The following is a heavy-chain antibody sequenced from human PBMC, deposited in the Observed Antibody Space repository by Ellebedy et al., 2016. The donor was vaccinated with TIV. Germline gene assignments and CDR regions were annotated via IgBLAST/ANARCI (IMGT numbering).Heavy chain of an antibody. V-gene: IGHV4-39*01. Sequence: MPSETLSLTCTVSGGSISSSSYYWGWIRQPPGKGLEWIGSIYYSGSTYYNPSLKSRVTISVDTSKNQFSLKLSSVTAADTAVDYCARQGIPVGANDYWGQGTLVTVSS. CDR3: ARQGIPVGANDY. J-gene: IGHJ4*02. CDR1: GGSISSSSYY. D-gene: IGHD1-26*01. CDR2: IYYSGST.